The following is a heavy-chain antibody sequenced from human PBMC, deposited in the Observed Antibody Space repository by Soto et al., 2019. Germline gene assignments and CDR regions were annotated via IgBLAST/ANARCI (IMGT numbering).Heavy chain of an antibody. J-gene: IGHJ4*02. V-gene: IGHV4-39*01. D-gene: IGHD4-17*01. CDR3: ARPWDYGGNADY. CDR1: GGSISSSSYY. Sequence: SETLSLTCTVSGGSISSSSYYWGWIRQPPGKGLEWIGSIYYSGSTYYNPSLKSRVTISVDTSKNQFSLKLSSVTAADTAVYYCARPWDYGGNADYWGQGTLVTV. CDR2: IYYSGST.